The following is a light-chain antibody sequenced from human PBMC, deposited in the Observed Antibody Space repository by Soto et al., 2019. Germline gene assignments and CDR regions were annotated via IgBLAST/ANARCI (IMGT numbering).Light chain of an antibody. J-gene: IGLJ1*01. CDR3: SSYAGSNRV. Sequence: QSVLTQPASVSGSPGQSITISCTGTTSDIGTYSYVSWYQQHAGKAPKLIIYEVSHRPSGVSNRFSGSKSGSTASLTISGLQAEDEPHYYCSSYAGSNRVFGTGTKVIV. CDR2: EVS. V-gene: IGLV2-14*01. CDR1: TSDIGTYSY.